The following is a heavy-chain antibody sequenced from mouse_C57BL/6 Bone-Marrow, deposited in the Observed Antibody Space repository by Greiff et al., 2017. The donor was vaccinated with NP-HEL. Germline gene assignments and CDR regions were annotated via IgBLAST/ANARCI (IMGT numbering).Heavy chain of an antibody. CDR3: AKVFITTVVESDWYFDV. Sequence: QVQLQQPGAELVKPGASVKLSCKASGYTFTSYWMHWVKQRPGQGLEWIGMIHPNSGSTNYNEKFKSKATLTVDKSSSTAYMQLSSLTSEDSAVYYCAKVFITTVVESDWYFDVWGTGTTVTVSS. CDR1: GYTFTSYW. J-gene: IGHJ1*03. CDR2: IHPNSGST. V-gene: IGHV1-64*01. D-gene: IGHD1-1*01.